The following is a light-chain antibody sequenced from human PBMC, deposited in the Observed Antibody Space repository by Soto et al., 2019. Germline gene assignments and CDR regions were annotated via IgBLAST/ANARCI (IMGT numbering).Light chain of an antibody. CDR2: AAS. V-gene: IGKV3-20*01. Sequence: EIVLTQSPGILSLSPGERATLSCRASQSVSSSYLAWYQQKPGQAPRLLIYAASIRATDIPDRFSGSGSGTDFTLTISRLEPEDFAVFYCQQYGSSSITFGQGTRLEIK. J-gene: IGKJ5*01. CDR1: QSVSSSY. CDR3: QQYGSSSIT.